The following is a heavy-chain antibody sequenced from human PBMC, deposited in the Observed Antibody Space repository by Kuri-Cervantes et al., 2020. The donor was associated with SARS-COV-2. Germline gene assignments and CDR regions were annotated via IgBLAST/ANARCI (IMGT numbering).Heavy chain of an antibody. CDR3: ARDLPSDFWGGYSTGPNWFDT. D-gene: IGHD3-3*01. Sequence: SETLSLTCAVYGGSFSGYYWSWIRKPPGKGLEWIGEINHSGSTNYNPSLKSRVTISVAAPKNQFSLKLSSVTAAATAVYYCARDLPSDFWGGYSTGPNWFDTWGQGTMVTVSS. V-gene: IGHV4-34*01. CDR1: GGSFSGYY. CDR2: INHSGST. J-gene: IGHJ5*02.